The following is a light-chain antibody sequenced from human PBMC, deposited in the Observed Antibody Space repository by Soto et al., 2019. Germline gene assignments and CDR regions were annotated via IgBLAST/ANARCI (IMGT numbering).Light chain of an antibody. V-gene: IGKV1-5*03. CDR2: GAS. J-gene: IGKJ1*01. Sequence: DIQMIQSPSTLPASVGDRVTITCRASQSVSSWLAWYQQKPGKAPKLLIYGASSLESGVPPRFSGDGSETDFTLTIGSLQRDDFGTYYCQQYSRLWSFGQGTKV. CDR3: QQYSRLWS. CDR1: QSVSSW.